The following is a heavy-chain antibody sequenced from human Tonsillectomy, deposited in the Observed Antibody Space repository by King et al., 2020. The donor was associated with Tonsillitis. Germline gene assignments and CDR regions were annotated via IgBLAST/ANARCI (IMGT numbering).Heavy chain of an antibody. V-gene: IGHV3-30-3*01. D-gene: IGHD4-17*01. J-gene: IGHJ4*02. Sequence: VQLVESGGGVVQPGRSLKLSCVASGFTFSSYAMHWVRQAPGKGLEWVALISYDGSDKFYADSVKGRFTISRDNSKNTLSVQMNSLKPDDTAVYYCAREGAVQTRVTLFDYWGQGILVTVSS. CDR3: AREGAVQTRVTLFDY. CDR1: GFTFSSYA. CDR2: ISYDGSDK.